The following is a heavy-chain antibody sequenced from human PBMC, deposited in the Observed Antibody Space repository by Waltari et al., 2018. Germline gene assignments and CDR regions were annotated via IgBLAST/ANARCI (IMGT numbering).Heavy chain of an antibody. J-gene: IGHJ4*02. Sequence: QVQLVESGGGLFQPGRSLRLSCAASGFTFSSYAMHWVRQAPGKGREWVAVISYGGRNKDDADTVKGRFTIARDKSKNTLYLKMKSVRAEDTDVYDCAREHYDDSSGHLDYWGQGTLVTVSS. CDR3: AREHYDDSSGHLDY. V-gene: IGHV3-30*01. CDR1: GFTFSSYA. D-gene: IGHD3-22*01. CDR2: ISYGGRNK.